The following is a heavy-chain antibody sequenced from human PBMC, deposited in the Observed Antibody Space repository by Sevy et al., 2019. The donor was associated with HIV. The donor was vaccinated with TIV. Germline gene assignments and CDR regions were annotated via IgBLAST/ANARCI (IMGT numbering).Heavy chain of an antibody. Sequence: GGCLRLSCAASGFTFSRYGMHWVRRAPGKGLEWVAGIWFDGTQKYYLESVKGRFSISRDNSKKMVYLQMNSLIAEDTAVYYCEKASFEGDVSSNFDSWGQGTLVTVSS. J-gene: IGHJ4*02. D-gene: IGHD2-21*02. CDR3: EKASFEGDVSSNFDS. V-gene: IGHV3-33*06. CDR2: IWFDGTQK. CDR1: GFTFSRYG.